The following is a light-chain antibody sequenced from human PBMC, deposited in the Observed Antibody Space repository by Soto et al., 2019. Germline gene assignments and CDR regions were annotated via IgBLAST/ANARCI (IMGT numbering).Light chain of an antibody. CDR3: QNSNSAPYA. CDR2: EAS. V-gene: IGKV1-27*01. CDR1: QGLSNY. J-gene: IGKJ2*01. Sequence: DIQMTQSPSSLSASVGDRVTITCRASQGLSNYVAWYQQKPGKVPTLLIYEASTLQSGGPSRFSGRGSGTDFTLTISSLQPEDVATYFCQNSNSAPYAFGQGTKLEIK.